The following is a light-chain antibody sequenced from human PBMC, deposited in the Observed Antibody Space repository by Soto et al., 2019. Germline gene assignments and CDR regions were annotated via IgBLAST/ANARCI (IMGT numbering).Light chain of an antibody. V-gene: IGKV1-5*03. CDR3: QQYWFT. Sequence: DIQMTQSPSTLSASVGDRVTITCRASQSISSWLAWYQQKPGKAPKLLIYKASSLESGVPSRFSGSGSGTEFTLTISSLQPDDFATYYCQQYWFTFGPGTKWISN. CDR2: KAS. J-gene: IGKJ3*01. CDR1: QSISSW.